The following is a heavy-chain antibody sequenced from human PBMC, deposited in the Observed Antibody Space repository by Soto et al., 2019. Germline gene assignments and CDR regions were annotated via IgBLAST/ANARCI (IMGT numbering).Heavy chain of an antibody. J-gene: IGHJ4*02. V-gene: IGHV4-4*07. D-gene: IGHD3-22*01. CDR1: GGSISSYY. CDR3: AREGYYDSSGYYRH. Sequence: QVQLQESGPGLVKASETLSLTCTVSGGSISSYYWSWIRQPAGKGLEWIGRIYTSGSTNYNPSLKSRVTMSVDTSKNQFSLKLSSVTAADTALYYCAREGYYDSSGYYRHWGQGTLVTVSS. CDR2: IYTSGST.